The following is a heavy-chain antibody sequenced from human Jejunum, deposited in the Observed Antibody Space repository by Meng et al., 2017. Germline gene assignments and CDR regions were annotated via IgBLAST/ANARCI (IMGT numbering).Heavy chain of an antibody. V-gene: IGHV3-23*01. D-gene: IGHD1-14*01. Sequence: GGSLRLSCAASGFTLTNYWMSWVRQAPGKGLEWVSSITVSTSNTYYADSVKGRFTISRDNSKNTLYLQMNSLRAEDTAVYYCAKLTTNWGQGTLVTVSS. CDR1: GFTLTNYW. J-gene: IGHJ4*02. CDR3: AKLTTN. CDR2: ITVSTSNT.